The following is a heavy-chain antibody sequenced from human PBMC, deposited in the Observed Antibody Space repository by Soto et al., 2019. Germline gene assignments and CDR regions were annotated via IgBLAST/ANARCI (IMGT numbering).Heavy chain of an antibody. CDR2: INHSGRV. D-gene: IGHD3-22*01. V-gene: IGHV4-34*01. CDR1: GGSFSGHS. Sequence: PSETLYLTCAVYGGSFSGHSWTCLRQSPGKGLEWIGDINHSGRVNYSPSLKSGVTISLDTSKNQFALTLSAVSAADTAMYYCSTRAYDTNAYYRFDPWGQGTLVT. J-gene: IGHJ5*01. CDR3: STRAYDTNAYYRFDP.